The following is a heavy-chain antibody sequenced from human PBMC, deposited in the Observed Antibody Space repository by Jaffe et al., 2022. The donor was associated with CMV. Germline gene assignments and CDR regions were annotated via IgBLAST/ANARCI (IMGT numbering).Heavy chain of an antibody. Sequence: EVQLVESGGGLVQPGGSLRLSCAGSGFTFSVYAMTWVRQAPGKGLEWVSTISHSDGSTNYADSVKGRFTISRDNSKNTLYLQMNSLRSDDTAVYYCANIGARSSAGWLSRLWGQGTLVAVSS. CDR1: GFTFSVYA. CDR2: ISHSDGST. D-gene: IGHD6-19*01. V-gene: IGHV3-23*04. J-gene: IGHJ4*02. CDR3: ANIGARSSAGWLSRL.